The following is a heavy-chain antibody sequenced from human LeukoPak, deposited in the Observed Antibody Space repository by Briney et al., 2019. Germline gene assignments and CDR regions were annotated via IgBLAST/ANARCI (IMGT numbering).Heavy chain of an antibody. CDR3: ARTRDYGGNKKYYYYYYMDV. J-gene: IGHJ6*03. V-gene: IGHV4-59*11. D-gene: IGHD4-23*01. CDR1: GGSISSHY. CDR2: IYYSGSA. Sequence: SETLSLTCTVSGGSISSHYWSWIRQPPGKGLEWIGYIYYSGSANYNPSLKSRVTISVDTSKNQFSLKLSSVTAADTAVYYCARTRDYGGNKKYYYYYYMDVWGKGTTVTVSS.